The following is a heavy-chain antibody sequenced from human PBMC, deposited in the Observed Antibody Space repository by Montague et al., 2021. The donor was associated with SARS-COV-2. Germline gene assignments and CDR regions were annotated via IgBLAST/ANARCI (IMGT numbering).Heavy chain of an antibody. CDR2: INHSGST. V-gene: IGHV4-34*01. CDR3: ARRGSSVWGVPVSAELDY. CDR1: GGSFSGYY. J-gene: IGHJ4*02. D-gene: IGHD3-10*01. Sequence: SETLSLTCAVYGGSFSGYYCSWIRQPPGKGLEWIGEINHSGSTNYNPSLKSRVTISVDTSKNQFSLKLSSVTAADTAVYYCARRGSSVWGVPVSAELDYWGQGILVIVSA.